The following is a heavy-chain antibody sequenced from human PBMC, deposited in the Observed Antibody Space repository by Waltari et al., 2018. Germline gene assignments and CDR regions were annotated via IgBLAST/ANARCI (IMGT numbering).Heavy chain of an antibody. V-gene: IGHV3-74*01. CDR1: GFRSQAAL. CDR2: GDGMDGDGGNP. Sequence: EVQLVESGGGVVQPGGSLKLPCEASGFRSQAALVHWGRAASSGGLGWGLGWGDGMDGDGGNPNFADSVDGRFAMSRDNAKNTVFLQMNALRGEDTAVYYCTRNKGYYDNSGYYFYDFGMDVWGQGTTVTVS. D-gene: IGHD3-22*01. J-gene: IGHJ6*02. CDR3: TRNKGYYDNSGYYFYDFGMDV.